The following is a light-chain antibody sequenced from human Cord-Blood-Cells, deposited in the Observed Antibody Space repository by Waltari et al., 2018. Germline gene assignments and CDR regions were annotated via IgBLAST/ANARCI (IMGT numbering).Light chain of an antibody. CDR1: QDISND. CDR2: DAS. CDR3: QQYDNLPLT. V-gene: IGKV1-33*01. Sequence: DIKLTKPPPSLHASVRDRVTITCQASQDISNDLNWYQQKPGKAPKLLIYDASNLETGVPSRFSGSGSGTDFTFTISSLQPEDIATYYCQQYDNLPLTFGGGTKVEIK. J-gene: IGKJ4*01.